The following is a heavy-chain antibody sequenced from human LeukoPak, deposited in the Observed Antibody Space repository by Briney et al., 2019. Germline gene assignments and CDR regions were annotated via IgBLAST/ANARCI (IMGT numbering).Heavy chain of an antibody. CDR3: ARDRYYYDSSGYYPYY. CDR2: ISAYNGNT. J-gene: IGHJ4*02. CDR1: GYTFTNYG. Sequence: ASVKVSCKASGYTFTNYGISCVRQAPGQGLEWMGWISAYNGNTNYAQKLQGRVSLTTDTSASTAYMELRSLRSDDTAVYYCARDRYYYDSSGYYPYYGGQGTLVTVSS. V-gene: IGHV1-18*01. D-gene: IGHD3-22*01.